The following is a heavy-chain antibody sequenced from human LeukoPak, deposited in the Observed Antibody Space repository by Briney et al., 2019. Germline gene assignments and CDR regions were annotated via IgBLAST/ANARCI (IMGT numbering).Heavy chain of an antibody. CDR2: ISTTGSTI. V-gene: IGHV3-48*03. J-gene: IGHJ4*02. D-gene: IGHD4-17*01. CDR1: GFTFRGHE. CDR3: ARADPYGDSTPDY. Sequence: GGSLRLSCAASGFTFRGHEMNWVRQTPGKGLEWLSYISTTGSTIYYADSVKGRFTISRDNAKNSLYLQMNSLRAEDTAIYYCARADPYGDSTPDYWGQGTPVTVSS.